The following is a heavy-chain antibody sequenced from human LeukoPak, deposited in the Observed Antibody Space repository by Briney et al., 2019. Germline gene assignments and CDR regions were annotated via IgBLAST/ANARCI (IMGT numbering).Heavy chain of an antibody. Sequence: ASVKVSCKASGFTFPNSAMRWVRQARGQRLEWIGWIVLGAGNTVYSHKFHDRVTITRDISTNTAYMELSSLKSEDTAVYYCAAQRGASLHDFWSTRLFDPWGQGTLVTVSS. CDR3: AAQRGASLHDFWSTRLFDP. CDR2: IVLGAGNT. V-gene: IGHV1-58*02. D-gene: IGHD3-3*01. CDR1: GFTFPNSA. J-gene: IGHJ5*02.